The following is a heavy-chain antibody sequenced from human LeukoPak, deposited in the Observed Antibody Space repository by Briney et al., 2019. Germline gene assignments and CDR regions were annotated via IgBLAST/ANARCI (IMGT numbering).Heavy chain of an antibody. CDR1: GFSFGSYA. CDR3: AKTTVGYSSGRFPGWPADY. CDR2: IFGSGGSA. V-gene: IGHV3-23*01. Sequence: GGSLILSCTASGFSFGSYAMYWVRQAPGKGLEWVSGIFGSGGSAHYADSVKGRFTISRDNSKNTVYLEMNSLGVEDTAVYYCAKTTVGYSSGRFPGWPADYWGQGTLVTVSS. J-gene: IGHJ4*02. D-gene: IGHD2-15*01.